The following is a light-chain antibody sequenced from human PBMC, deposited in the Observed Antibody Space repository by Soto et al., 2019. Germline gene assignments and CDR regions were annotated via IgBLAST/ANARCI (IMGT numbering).Light chain of an antibody. CDR3: QSSDGSLSGWV. J-gene: IGLJ3*02. CDR1: SSNIGAGYD. Sequence: QSVLTQPPSVSGAPGQRVTISCTGSSSNIGAGYDVHWYQQLPGMAPKLLIYGNSHRPSGVPDRFSGSKSGTSACLAITGLQAEDEAEYHCQSSDGSLSGWVFGGGTKLTVL. V-gene: IGLV1-40*01. CDR2: GNS.